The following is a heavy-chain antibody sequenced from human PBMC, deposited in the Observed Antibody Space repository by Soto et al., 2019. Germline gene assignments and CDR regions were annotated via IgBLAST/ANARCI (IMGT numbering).Heavy chain of an antibody. J-gene: IGHJ6*02. D-gene: IGHD6-19*01. CDR2: IYYSGST. CDR3: ARLRVEYRQWLVNPYYYYGMDV. CDR1: GGSISSYY. V-gene: IGHV4-59*08. Sequence: SETLSLTCTVSGGSISSYYWSWIRQPPGKGLEWIGYIYYSGSTNYNPSLKSRVTISVDTSKNQFSLKLSSVTAADTAVYYCARLRVEYRQWLVNPYYYYGMDVWGQGTTVTVSS.